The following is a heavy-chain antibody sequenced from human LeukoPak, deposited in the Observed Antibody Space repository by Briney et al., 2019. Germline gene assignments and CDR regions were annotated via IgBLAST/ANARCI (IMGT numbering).Heavy chain of an antibody. V-gene: IGHV3-23*01. Sequence: GGSLRLSCAASGFTFSSYAMSWVRQAPGKGLEWVSAISGSGGSTYYADSVKGRFTISRDNSKNTLYLQMNSLRAEDTAVYYCANVGMMGATTLLDYWGQGTLVTVSS. CDR2: ISGSGGST. CDR3: ANVGMMGATTLLDY. J-gene: IGHJ4*02. D-gene: IGHD1-26*01. CDR1: GFTFSSYA.